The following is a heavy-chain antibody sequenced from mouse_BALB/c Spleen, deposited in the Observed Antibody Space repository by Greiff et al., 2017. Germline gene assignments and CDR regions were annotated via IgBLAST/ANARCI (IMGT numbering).Heavy chain of an antibody. D-gene: IGHD2-4*01. CDR3: ARSGSTMINPFAY. V-gene: IGHV1-54*01. CDR1: GYAFTNYL. J-gene: IGHJ3*01. Sequence: QVQLQQSGAELVRPGTSVKVSCKASGYAFTNYLIEWVKQRPGQGLEWIGVINPGSGGTNYNEKFKGKATLTADKSSSTAYMQLSSLTSDDSAVYFCARSGSTMINPFAYWGQGTLVTVSA. CDR2: INPGSGGT.